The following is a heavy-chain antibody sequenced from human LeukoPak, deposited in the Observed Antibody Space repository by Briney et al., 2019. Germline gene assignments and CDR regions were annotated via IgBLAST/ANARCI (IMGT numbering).Heavy chain of an antibody. CDR2: ISWNSGSI. D-gene: IGHD2-2*01. Sequence: GGSLRLSCAASGFTFDDYAMHWVRQAPGKGLEWVSGISWNSGSIGYADSVKGRFTISRDNAKNSLYLQMNSLRAEDTAVYYCARGCSSTSCYYYYYGMDVWGQGTTVTVSS. CDR3: ARGCSSTSCYYYYYGMDV. V-gene: IGHV3-9*01. CDR1: GFTFDDYA. J-gene: IGHJ6*02.